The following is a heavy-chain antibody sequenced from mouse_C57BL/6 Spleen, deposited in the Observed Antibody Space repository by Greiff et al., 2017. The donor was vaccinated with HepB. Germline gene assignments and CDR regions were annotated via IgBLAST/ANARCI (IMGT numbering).Heavy chain of an antibody. J-gene: IGHJ3*01. D-gene: IGHD4-1*01. Sequence: QVQLQQPGAELVKPGDSVKLSCKASGYTFTSYWMQWVKQRPGQGLEWIGEIDPSDSYTNYNQKFKGKATLTVDTSSSTAYMQLSSLTSEDSAVYYCARAGTRAYWGQGTLVTVSA. CDR1: GYTFTSYW. CDR3: ARAGTRAY. V-gene: IGHV1-50*01. CDR2: IDPSDSYT.